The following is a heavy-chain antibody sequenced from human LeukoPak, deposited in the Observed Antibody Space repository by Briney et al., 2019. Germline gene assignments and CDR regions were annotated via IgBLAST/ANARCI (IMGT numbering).Heavy chain of an antibody. CDR1: GFTFSSYA. CDR3: AKRFLEWSGTFDI. V-gene: IGHV3-23*01. D-gene: IGHD3-3*01. CDR2: ISGSGGST. J-gene: IGHJ3*02. Sequence: GGSLRLSCAASGFTFSSYATSWVRQAPGKGLEWVSAISGSGGSTYYADSVKGRFTISRDNSKNTLYLQMNSLRAEDTAVYYCAKRFLEWSGTFDIWGQGTMVTVSS.